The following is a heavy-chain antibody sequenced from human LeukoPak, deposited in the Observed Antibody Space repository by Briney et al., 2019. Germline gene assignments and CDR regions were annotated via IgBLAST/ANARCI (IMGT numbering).Heavy chain of an antibody. CDR2: IYHSGST. V-gene: IGHV4-38-2*01. D-gene: IGHD3-22*01. CDR3: ARHGLMEYYYDSSGYYPSYYFDY. Sequence: PSETLFLTCAVSGYSISSGYYWGWIRQPPGKGLEWIGSIYHSGSTYYNPSLKSRVTISVDTSKNQFSLKLSSVTAADTAVYYCARHGLMEYYYDSSGYYPSYYFDYWGQGTLVPVSS. CDR1: GYSISSGYY. J-gene: IGHJ4*02.